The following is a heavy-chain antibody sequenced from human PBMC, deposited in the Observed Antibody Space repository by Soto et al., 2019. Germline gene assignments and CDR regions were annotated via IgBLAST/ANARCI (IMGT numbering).Heavy chain of an antibody. CDR3: ATVRPSSSWYRVAFDI. V-gene: IGHV3-48*02. CDR1: GFTFSSYS. CDR2: ISSSSSTI. Sequence: GGSLRLSWAASGFTFSSYSMNGVRQAPGKGLEWVSYISSSSSTIYYADSVKGRFTISRDNAKNSLYLQMNSLRDEDTAVYYCATVRPSSSWYRVAFDIWGQGTMVTVSS. J-gene: IGHJ3*02. D-gene: IGHD6-13*01.